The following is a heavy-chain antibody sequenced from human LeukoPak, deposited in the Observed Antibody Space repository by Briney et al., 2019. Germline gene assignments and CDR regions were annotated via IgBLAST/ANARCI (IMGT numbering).Heavy chain of an antibody. D-gene: IGHD3-10*01. CDR3: ATVGLWFGELSPLSC. CDR2: FDPEDGET. CDR1: GYTLTELS. Sequence: ASVTVSCTVSGYTLTELSVHWVRQAPGKGLEWMGGFDPEDGETIYAQKFQGRVTMTEDTSTDTAYMEQSSLRSEDTAVYYCATVGLWFGELSPLSCWGQGTLVTVSS. J-gene: IGHJ4*02. V-gene: IGHV1-24*01.